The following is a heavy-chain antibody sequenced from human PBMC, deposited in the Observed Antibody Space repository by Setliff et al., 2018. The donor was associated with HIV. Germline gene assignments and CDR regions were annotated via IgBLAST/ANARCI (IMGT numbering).Heavy chain of an antibody. CDR3: AADYYFASGLAA. CDR2: IVVGSGNI. Sequence: SVKVSCKASGYTFASFGISWVRQAPGQGPEWIGWIVVGSGNINYAQKFQERVTIIKDTSASTAFLEVRGLRSDDTAVYYCAADYYFASGLAAWGQGTLVTVSS. J-gene: IGHJ4*02. D-gene: IGHD3-10*01. CDR1: GYTFASFG. V-gene: IGHV1-58*02.